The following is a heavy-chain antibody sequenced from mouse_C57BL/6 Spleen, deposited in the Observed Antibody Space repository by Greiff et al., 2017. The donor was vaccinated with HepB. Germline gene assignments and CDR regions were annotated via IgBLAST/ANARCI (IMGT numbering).Heavy chain of an antibody. Sequence: EVKLVESGGGLVKPGGSLKLSCAASGFTFSSYTMSWVRQTPEKRLEWVATISGGGGNTYYPDSVKGRFTISRDNAKNTLYLQMSRLRSEDTALYYCARGTGWFADWGKGTLVTVSA. V-gene: IGHV5-9*01. D-gene: IGHD4-1*01. CDR1: GFTFSSYT. CDR3: ARGTGWFAD. CDR2: ISGGGGNT. J-gene: IGHJ3*01.